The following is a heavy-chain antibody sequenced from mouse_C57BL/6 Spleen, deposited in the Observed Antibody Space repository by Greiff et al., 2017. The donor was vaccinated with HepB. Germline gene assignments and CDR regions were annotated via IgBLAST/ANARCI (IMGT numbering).Heavy chain of an antibody. CDR2: IYPGSGST. CDR3: ARNPDGYYLYYFDY. J-gene: IGHJ2*01. CDR1: GYTFTSYW. V-gene: IGHV1-55*01. D-gene: IGHD2-3*01. Sequence: QVQLKESGAELVKPGASVKMSCKASGYTFTSYWITWVKQRPGQGLEWIGDIYPGSGSTNYNEKFKSKATLTVDTSSSTAYMQLSSLTSEDSAVYYCARNPDGYYLYYFDYWGQGTTLTVSS.